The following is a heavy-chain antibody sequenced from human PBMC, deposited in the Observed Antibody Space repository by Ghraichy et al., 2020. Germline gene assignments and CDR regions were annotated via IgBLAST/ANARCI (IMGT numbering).Heavy chain of an antibody. CDR1: GGSINSADDS. CDR3: ARSRSGYESRMGAYLEIDH. D-gene: IGHD5-12*01. CDR2: IYRGGNT. Sequence: SETLSLTCAVSGGSINSADDSWSWVRQPPGKALQWIGHIYRGGNTHYTPSLRSRVTISVDRSKNQISLKLTSVTAADTAVFYCARSRSGYESRMGAYLEIDHWGQGIQVIVSS. J-gene: IGHJ5*02. V-gene: IGHV4-30-2*01.